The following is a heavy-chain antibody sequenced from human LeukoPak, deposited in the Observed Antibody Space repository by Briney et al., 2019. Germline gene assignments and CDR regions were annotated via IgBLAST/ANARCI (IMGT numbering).Heavy chain of an antibody. V-gene: IGHV4-59*01. J-gene: IGHJ3*02. CDR1: GGSISTYY. Sequence: SETLSLTCTVSGGSISTYYWSWIRQPPGKGLEWVGYIYCTGTTDYNPSLQSRVTITIDTSKNHFTVRLSAVTAAATAVYYCARTDALDIWGQGTMVTVSS. CDR3: ARTDALDI. CDR2: IYCTGTT.